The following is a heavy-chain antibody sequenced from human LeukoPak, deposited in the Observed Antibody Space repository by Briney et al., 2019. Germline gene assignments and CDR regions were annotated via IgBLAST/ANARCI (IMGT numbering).Heavy chain of an antibody. CDR2: ISSSGSTI. CDR1: GFTFSDYY. Sequence: GGFLRLSCAASGFTFSDYYMSWIRQAPGKGLEWASYISSSGSTIYYADSVKGRFTISRDNAKNSLYLQMNSLRAEDTAVYYCAREASSSWYSFPDYYFDYWGQGTLVTVSS. D-gene: IGHD6-13*01. J-gene: IGHJ4*02. CDR3: AREASSSWYSFPDYYFDY. V-gene: IGHV3-11*01.